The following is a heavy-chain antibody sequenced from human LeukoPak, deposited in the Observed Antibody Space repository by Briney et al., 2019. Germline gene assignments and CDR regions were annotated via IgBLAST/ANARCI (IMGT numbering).Heavy chain of an antibody. J-gene: IGHJ6*02. Sequence: PGGSLRLSCAASGFTFSFYELNWGRQAPGKGLEWISFIGSGGSTIHYADSVKGRFTISRDNAKNSLYLQMNSLRAEDTAVYYCARSRSGLFYYGMDVWGQGTTVTVSS. CDR3: ARSRSGLFYYGMDV. V-gene: IGHV3-48*03. CDR1: GFTFSFYE. CDR2: IGSGGSTI.